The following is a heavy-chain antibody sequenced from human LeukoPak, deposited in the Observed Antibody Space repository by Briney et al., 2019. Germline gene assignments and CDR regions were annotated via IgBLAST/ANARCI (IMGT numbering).Heavy chain of an antibody. V-gene: IGHV1-2*02. J-gene: IGHJ4*02. CDR1: GYTFTGYY. CDR3: LCRDSYVLDY. D-gene: IGHD5-18*01. CDR2: INPNSGGT. Sequence: ASVKVSCKASGYTFTGYYMHWVRQAPGQGLEWMGWINPNSGGTNYAQKLQGRVTMTRDTSISTAYMELSRLRSDDTAVYYCLCRDSYVLDYWGQGTLVTVSS.